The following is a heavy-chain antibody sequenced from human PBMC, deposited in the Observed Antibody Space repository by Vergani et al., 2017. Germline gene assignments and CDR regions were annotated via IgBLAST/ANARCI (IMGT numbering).Heavy chain of an antibody. J-gene: IGHJ4*02. V-gene: IGHV1-2*06. Sequence: QVQLVQSGAEVKKPGASVKVSCKVSGYTFTGYYMHWVRQAPGQGLEWMGRINPNSGGTNYAQKFQGRVTMTRDTSISTADMERSRLRSDDTAVYYCARLLTGNWGSIHWGQGTLVTVSS. D-gene: IGHD7-27*01. CDR1: GYTFTGYY. CDR2: INPNSGGT. CDR3: ARLLTGNWGSIH.